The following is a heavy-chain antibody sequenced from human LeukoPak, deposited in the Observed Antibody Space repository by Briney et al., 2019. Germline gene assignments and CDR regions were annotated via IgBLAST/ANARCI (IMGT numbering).Heavy chain of an antibody. CDR2: ISGSGGST. Sequence: PGGSLRLSCAASGFTFSSYAMSWVRQAPGKGLEWVSAISGSGGSTYYADSVKGRFTISRDNSKNPLYLQMNSLRAEDTAVYYCAKTPTLHYYDSSGFDYWGQGTLVTVSS. V-gene: IGHV3-23*01. CDR3: AKTPTLHYYDSSGFDY. D-gene: IGHD3-22*01. CDR1: GFTFSSYA. J-gene: IGHJ4*02.